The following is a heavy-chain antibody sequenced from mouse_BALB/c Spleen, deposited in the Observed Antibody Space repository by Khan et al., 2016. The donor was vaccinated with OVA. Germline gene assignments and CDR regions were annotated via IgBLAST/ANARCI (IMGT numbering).Heavy chain of an antibody. J-gene: IGHJ3*01. CDR1: GFTFSSYS. D-gene: IGHD4-1*01. V-gene: IGHV5-6*01. CDR2: ISSGGDYT. CDR3: ASHLTGSFTY. Sequence: EVVPVESGGDLVKPGGSLKLSCAASGFTFSSYSMSLVRQTPDKRQEWVATISSGGDYTYSPDSVTGRFTISRDNARNTLYLQMSSLKSEDTAMYYCASHLTGSFTYWGQGTLVTVSA.